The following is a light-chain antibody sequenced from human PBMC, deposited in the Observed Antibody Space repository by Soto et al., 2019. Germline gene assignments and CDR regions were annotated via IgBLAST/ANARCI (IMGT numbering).Light chain of an antibody. J-gene: IGKJ2*01. V-gene: IGKV3-15*01. Sequence: ELVMTQSPATLSASPGERATLSCRASQSVITNVAWYQQKPGQALRLLIYGASTRATGIPARFSGSGSGTEFTLTISSLQSEDFAVYYCQHYNHWPMYTFGQGTKVEIK. CDR1: QSVITN. CDR2: GAS. CDR3: QHYNHWPMYT.